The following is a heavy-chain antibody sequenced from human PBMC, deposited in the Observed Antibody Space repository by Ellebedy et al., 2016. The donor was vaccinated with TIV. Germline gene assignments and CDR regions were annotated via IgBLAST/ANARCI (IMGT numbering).Heavy chain of an antibody. J-gene: IGHJ4*02. V-gene: IGHV4-34*01. CDR3: ATSPGSSSSKGY. CDR2: IYDGGST. CDR1: GGSFSDYY. Sequence: SETLSLTCAVHGGSFSDYYWSWIRQPPGKGLEWIGEIYDGGSTIYNPSLKSRVTMPMDTSRNQFSLKLSSVTAADTAVYFCATSPGSSSSKGYWGQGTLVTVSS. D-gene: IGHD6-6*01.